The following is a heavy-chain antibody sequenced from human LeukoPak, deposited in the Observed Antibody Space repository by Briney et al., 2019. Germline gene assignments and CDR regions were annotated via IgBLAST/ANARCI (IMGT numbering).Heavy chain of an antibody. CDR3: ATEVMGIAARPYYYYYGMDV. V-gene: IGHV1-69*06. D-gene: IGHD6-6*01. Sequence: SVKVSCKASGGTFSSYAISWVRQAPGQGLEWMGGIIPIFGTANYAQKFQGRVTMTEDTSTDAAYMELSSLRSEDTAVYYCATEVMGIAARPYYYYYGMDVWGQGTTVTVSS. CDR1: GGTFSSYA. J-gene: IGHJ6*02. CDR2: IIPIFGTA.